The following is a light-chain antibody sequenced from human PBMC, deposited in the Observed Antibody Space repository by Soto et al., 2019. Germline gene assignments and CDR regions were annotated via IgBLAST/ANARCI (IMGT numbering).Light chain of an antibody. J-gene: IGKJ1*01. CDR1: QTVSANY. V-gene: IGKV3-20*01. Sequence: EIVLTQSPGTLSLSPGERATLSCRASQTVSANYLAWYQQKPGQAPRLLIYSASSRATGIPDRFSGSGSGTDFTLTISRLEPEDFAVYYCQQYVTSLWTFGQGTKVEIK. CDR3: QQYVTSLWT. CDR2: SAS.